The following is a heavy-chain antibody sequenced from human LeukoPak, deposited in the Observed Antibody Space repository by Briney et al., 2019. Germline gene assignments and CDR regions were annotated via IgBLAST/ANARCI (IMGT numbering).Heavy chain of an antibody. CDR2: ISSSGSTI. Sequence: RGSLRLSCAASGFTFSSYEMNWVRQAPGKGLEWVSYISSSGSTIYYADSVKGRFTISRDNAKNSLYLQMNSLRAEDTAVYYCARDLGYYDSSGYYYFAYWGQGTLVTVSS. V-gene: IGHV3-48*03. CDR1: GFTFSSYE. J-gene: IGHJ4*02. D-gene: IGHD3-22*01. CDR3: ARDLGYYDSSGYYYFAY.